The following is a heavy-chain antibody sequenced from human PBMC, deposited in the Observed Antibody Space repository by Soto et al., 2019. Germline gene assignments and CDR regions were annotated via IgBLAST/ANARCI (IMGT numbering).Heavy chain of an antibody. CDR2: IYSGGST. V-gene: IGHV3-66*01. CDR3: ARGHGYDDFWSGYYVVGYYYYMDV. Sequence: EVQLVESGGGLVQPGGSLRLSCAASGFTVSSNYMSWVRQAPGKGLEWVSVIYSGGSTYYADSVKGRFTISRDHYKNRLYLKMNSLRAEDTAVYYCARGHGYDDFWSGYYVVGYYYYMDVWGKGTTVTVSS. CDR1: GFTVSSNY. J-gene: IGHJ6*03. D-gene: IGHD3-3*01.